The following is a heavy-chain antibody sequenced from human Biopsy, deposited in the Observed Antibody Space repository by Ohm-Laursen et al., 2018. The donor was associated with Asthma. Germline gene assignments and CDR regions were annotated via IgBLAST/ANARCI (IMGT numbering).Heavy chain of an antibody. J-gene: IGHJ3*02. CDR1: GYTFINYA. Sequence: ASVKVSCKASGYTFINYAIHWVRQAPGQRLEWMGWINAGNGNTKYSQKYQGRVTITRDTSASTAYMDLSSLRSEDTAVYYCARTYYDFLTGQVNDAFDIWGQGTMVTVSS. V-gene: IGHV1-3*01. CDR2: INAGNGNT. D-gene: IGHD3-9*01. CDR3: ARTYYDFLTGQVNDAFDI.